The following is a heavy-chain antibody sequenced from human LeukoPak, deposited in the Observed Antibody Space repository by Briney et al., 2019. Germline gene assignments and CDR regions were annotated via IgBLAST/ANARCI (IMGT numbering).Heavy chain of an antibody. CDR1: GGTFSSYA. V-gene: IGHV1-2*02. CDR3: ARGAIVVVIEGALDY. CDR2: INPNSGGT. J-gene: IGHJ4*02. Sequence: ASVKVSCKASGGTFSSYAISWVRQAPGQGLEWMGWINPNSGGTNYAQKFQGRVTMTRDTSISTAYMELSRLRSDDTAVYYCARGAIVVVIEGALDYWGQGTLVTVSS. D-gene: IGHD3-22*01.